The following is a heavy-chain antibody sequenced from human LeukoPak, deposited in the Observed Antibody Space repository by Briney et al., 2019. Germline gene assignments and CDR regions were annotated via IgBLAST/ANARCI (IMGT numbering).Heavy chain of an antibody. V-gene: IGHV3-7*03. Sequence: GGSLRLSCAASGFTFDNDWMSWVRQAPGKGLEWVASINGDGSEKYFVDFVRGRFTISRANAQNSLSLQMNSLRVEDTAVYFCAREHDGGNGGRAFDIGGKGTRLTVS. D-gene: IGHD2-15*01. CDR3: AREHDGGNGGRAFDI. CDR2: INGDGSEK. J-gene: IGHJ3*02. CDR1: GFTFDNDW.